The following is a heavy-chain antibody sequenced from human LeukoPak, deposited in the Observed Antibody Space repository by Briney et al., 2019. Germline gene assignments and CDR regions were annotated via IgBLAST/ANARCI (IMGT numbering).Heavy chain of an antibody. V-gene: IGHV3-23*01. CDR2: IVGSGGNT. CDR3: AKRGVVIRAVIIVGFHKEAYYFDY. Sequence: PGGSLRLSCAASGFTFSSYAMNWVRQTPGKGLEWVSSIVGSGGNTYHADSVKGRFTISRDNSENTVYMQMDSLRAEDTAVYFCAKRGVVIRAVIIVGFHKEAYYFDYWGQGALVTVSS. CDR1: GFTFSSYA. D-gene: IGHD3-10*01. J-gene: IGHJ4*02.